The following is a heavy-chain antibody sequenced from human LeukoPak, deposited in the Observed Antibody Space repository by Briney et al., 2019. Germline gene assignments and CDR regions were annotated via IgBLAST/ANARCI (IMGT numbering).Heavy chain of an antibody. J-gene: IGHJ4*02. D-gene: IGHD3-22*01. CDR1: GFTFSSYA. V-gene: IGHV3-23*01. CDR3: ASLPTYYYDSSGAHLDY. CDR2: ISGSGGGT. Sequence: GGSLRLSCAASGFTFSSYAMSWVRQAPGKGLEWVSAISGSGGGTYYADSVKGRFTISRDNSKNTLYLQMNSLRAEDTAVYYCASLPTYYYDSSGAHLDYWGQGTLVTVSS.